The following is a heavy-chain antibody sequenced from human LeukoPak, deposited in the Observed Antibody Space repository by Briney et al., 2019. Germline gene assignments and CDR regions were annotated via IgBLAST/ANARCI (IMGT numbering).Heavy chain of an antibody. CDR1: GGPISTYY. V-gene: IGHV4-59*01. CDR2: FHYSGST. D-gene: IGHD3-10*01. CDR3: ARFERGSGSYRSDAFEV. Sequence: SETLSLTCSVSGGPISTYYWSWIRQPPGKGVEWIGYFHYSGSTNYNTSLKSRVTISVDTSKNQFSLKLSSVTAADTAVYYCARFERGSGSYRSDAFEVWGQGTMVTVSS. J-gene: IGHJ3*01.